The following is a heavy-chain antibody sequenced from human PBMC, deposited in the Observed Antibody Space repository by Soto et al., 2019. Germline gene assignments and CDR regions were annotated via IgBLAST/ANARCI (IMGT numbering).Heavy chain of an antibody. CDR1: GFTFSGYA. Sequence: ALMLESGGGLVQSGGSLRLSCAASGFTFSGYAMSWVRQAPGKGLEWVAVISGSGSRTDYADSVKGRFTISRDNSXNXXFLQMNSLRVEDTAVYYCAKDPPQPEGRSSSWFQDWGQGTLVLVSS. V-gene: IGHV3-23*01. D-gene: IGHD2-2*01. J-gene: IGHJ4*02. CDR3: AKDPPQPEGRSSSWFQD. CDR2: ISGSGSRT.